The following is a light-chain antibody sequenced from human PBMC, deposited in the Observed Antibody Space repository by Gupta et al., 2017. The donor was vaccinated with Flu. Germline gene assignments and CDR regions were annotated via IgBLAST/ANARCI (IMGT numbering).Light chain of an antibody. J-gene: IGLJ1*01. CDR1: SSDVGSSNR. Sequence: QSAPPQPRSVSGSPGQPVTISCPGTSSDVGSSNRVTWYQQRPGKAPKLILYDVTERPSGVPDRFSGSKSGNTASLSISGLQADDEADYYCSSHAGRVTWVFGTGTTVTVL. CDR3: SSHAGRVTWV. CDR2: DVT. V-gene: IGLV2-11*01.